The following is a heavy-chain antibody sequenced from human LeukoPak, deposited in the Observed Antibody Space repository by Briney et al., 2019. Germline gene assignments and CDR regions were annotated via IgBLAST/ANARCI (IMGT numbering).Heavy chain of an antibody. CDR3: AREGWCSSSSCIYGMDV. Sequence: GGSLRLSCAASGFTFSSYWMSWVRQAPGKGMEWVANIKQDGSEKYYVDSVKGRFTISRDNAKNSLYLQMNSLRAEDTAVYYCAREGWCSSSSCIYGMDVWGQGTTVTVSS. D-gene: IGHD2-2*01. CDR1: GFTFSSYW. CDR2: IKQDGSEK. J-gene: IGHJ6*02. V-gene: IGHV3-7*03.